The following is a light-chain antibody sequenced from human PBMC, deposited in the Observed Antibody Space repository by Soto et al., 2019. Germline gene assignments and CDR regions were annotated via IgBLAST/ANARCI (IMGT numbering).Light chain of an antibody. V-gene: IGKV3-15*01. CDR3: QHYNNWPFP. CDR2: GAS. J-gene: IGKJ2*01. Sequence: DIVMTQSPATLSVYPGERATLSCRASQSVSSNLAWYQQKPGQAPTLLIYGASARASGIPARFSGSGSGTEFPLTISSLQSEDFAVYYCQHYNNWPFPFGEGTKLEIK. CDR1: QSVSSN.